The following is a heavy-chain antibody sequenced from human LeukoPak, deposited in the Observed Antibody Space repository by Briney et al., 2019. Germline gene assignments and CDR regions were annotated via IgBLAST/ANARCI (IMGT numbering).Heavy chain of an antibody. D-gene: IGHD3/OR15-3a*01. CDR3: TDPDWG. CDR1: GFSFSDSW. Sequence: GGSLRLSCGASGFSFSDSWMTWVRQAPGKGLEGVATITPDGRTKYYVDSVKGRFTISRDNAKKSLYLQMNSLRAEDTAIYYCTDPDWGWGQGTMVTVSS. J-gene: IGHJ3*01. CDR2: ITPDGRTK. V-gene: IGHV3-7*01.